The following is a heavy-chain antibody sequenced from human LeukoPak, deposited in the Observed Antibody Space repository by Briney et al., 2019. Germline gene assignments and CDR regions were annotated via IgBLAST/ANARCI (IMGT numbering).Heavy chain of an antibody. CDR1: GFTFSSYS. CDR3: AKDRVTVVVPAAMDVIDY. V-gene: IGHV3-21*01. D-gene: IGHD2-2*01. CDR2: ISSSSSYI. J-gene: IGHJ4*02. Sequence: PGGSLRLSCAASGFTFSSYSMNWVRQAPGKGLEWVSSISSSSSYIYYADSVKGRFTISRDNSKNTLYLQMNSLRAEDTAVYYCAKDRVTVVVPAAMDVIDYWGQGTLVTVSS.